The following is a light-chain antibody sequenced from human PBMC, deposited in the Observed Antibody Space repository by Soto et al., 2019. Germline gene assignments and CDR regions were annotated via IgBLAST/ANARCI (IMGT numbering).Light chain of an antibody. CDR1: QTINRN. V-gene: IGKV1-39*01. CDR2: GAS. Sequence: DIQMTQSPSSLSASVGDRVTITCRASQTINRNLNWYQQKPGKAPKLLIYGASRLQSGVPSSFSGSGSGTDFTLTISSLQPEDFATYYCQQTYSTPDTFGPGTKLEIK. CDR3: QQTYSTPDT. J-gene: IGKJ2*01.